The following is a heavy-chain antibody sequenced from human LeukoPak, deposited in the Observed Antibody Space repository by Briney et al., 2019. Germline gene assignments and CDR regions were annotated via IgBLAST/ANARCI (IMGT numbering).Heavy chain of an antibody. J-gene: IGHJ4*02. Sequence: GASVTVSFKASGGTFSSYAISWVRQAPGQGLEWMGRIIPIFGIANYAQKFQGRVTITADKSTSTAYMELSSLRSEDTAVYYCARGGNSGYDSRFDYWGQGTLVTVSP. CDR1: GGTFSSYA. CDR3: ARGGNSGYDSRFDY. D-gene: IGHD5-12*01. V-gene: IGHV1-69*04. CDR2: IIPIFGIA.